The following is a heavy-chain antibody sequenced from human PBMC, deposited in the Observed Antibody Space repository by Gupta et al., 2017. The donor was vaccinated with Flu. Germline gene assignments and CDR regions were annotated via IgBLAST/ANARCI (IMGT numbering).Heavy chain of an antibody. V-gene: IGHV3-23*01. J-gene: IGHJ4*02. D-gene: IGHD4-23*01. CDR1: GLTFSDYA. Sequence: EVQLLESGGGLVQAGGSLRLSCAASGLTFSDYAMNWFRQAPGKGLEWVSTIGGGGHTTNYADSVMGRFTISRDNSKNTLYLQMNSLRGDDTAIYYCAKDRSGNPAIDYWGQGTLVTVSA. CDR3: AKDRSGNPAIDY. CDR2: IGGGGHTT.